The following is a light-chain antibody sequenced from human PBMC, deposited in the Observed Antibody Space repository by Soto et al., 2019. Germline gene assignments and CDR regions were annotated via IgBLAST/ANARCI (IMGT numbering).Light chain of an antibody. Sequence: DIVMTQSPLSLPVTPGEPASISCRSSQSLLHSNGYNYLDWYLQKPGQSPQLLIYSGSIRASGVPDRFSGSGSGPDFTLKISRVEAEDVGAYYCMQGLQAPYTFGQGTKLEIK. CDR1: QSLLHSNGYNY. V-gene: IGKV2-28*01. CDR3: MQGLQAPYT. CDR2: SGS. J-gene: IGKJ2*01.